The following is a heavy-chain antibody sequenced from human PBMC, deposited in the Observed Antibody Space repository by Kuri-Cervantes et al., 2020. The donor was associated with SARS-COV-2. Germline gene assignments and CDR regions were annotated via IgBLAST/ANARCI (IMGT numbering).Heavy chain of an antibody. J-gene: IGHJ4*02. CDR3: AKGHNSGWHKPPIDY. Sequence: ETLSLTCAVYGGSFSGYYWSWIRQPPGKGLEWVSLISGNADFTYYADSVKGRFTISRDNSKNTLYLQMDSLRAEDTAVYYCAKGHNSGWHKPPIDYWGQGALVTVSS. V-gene: IGHV3-23*01. CDR1: GGSFSGYY. CDR2: ISGNADFT. D-gene: IGHD6-19*01.